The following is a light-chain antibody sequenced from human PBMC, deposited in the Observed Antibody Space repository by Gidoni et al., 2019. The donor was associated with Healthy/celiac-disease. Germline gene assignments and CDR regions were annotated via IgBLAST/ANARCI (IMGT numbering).Light chain of an antibody. CDR3: SSFTSSNTVV. Sequence: QSALTQPPSVSRSPGQSVTISCTVTSSDIGSYNRVSWYRQPPGTAPKLMIYEVTNRPSGVPDRFSGSKSGNTASLTISGRQTEDEGDYYCSSFTSSNTVVFGRGTKVTVL. CDR1: SSDIGSYNR. V-gene: IGLV2-18*02. J-gene: IGLJ2*01. CDR2: EVT.